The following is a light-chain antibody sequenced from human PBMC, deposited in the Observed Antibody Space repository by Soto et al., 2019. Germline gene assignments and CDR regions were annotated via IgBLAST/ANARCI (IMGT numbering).Light chain of an antibody. V-gene: IGLV3-9*01. CDR1: NIGSKN. CDR2: RDS. Sequence: SYELTQPLSVSVALGQTARITCGGNNIGSKNVHWYQQKPGQAPVLVIYRDSNRPSGIPERFSGSNSGNTATLTISRAQAGDEADYYGQVWDSSTYYVFGTGTKVTVL. CDR3: QVWDSSTYYV. J-gene: IGLJ1*01.